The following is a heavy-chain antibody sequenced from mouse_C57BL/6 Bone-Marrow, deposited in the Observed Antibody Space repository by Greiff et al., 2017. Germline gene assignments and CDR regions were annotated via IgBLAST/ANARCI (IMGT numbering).Heavy chain of an antibody. J-gene: IGHJ1*03. CDR3: TTFYDVYYGWYFDV. CDR2: IVPETGGT. D-gene: IGHD2-3*01. Sequence: ESGAELVRPGASVTLSCKASGYTFTDYEMHWVKQTPVHGLEWIGAIVPETGGTAYNQKFKGKAILTADKSSSTAYMELRSLTSEDSAVYYCTTFYDVYYGWYFDVWGTGTTVTVSS. V-gene: IGHV1-15*01. CDR1: GYTFTDYE.